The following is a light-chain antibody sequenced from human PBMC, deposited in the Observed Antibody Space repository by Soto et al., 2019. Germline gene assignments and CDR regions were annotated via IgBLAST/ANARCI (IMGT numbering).Light chain of an antibody. CDR1: SSNIGAGSD. CDR3: QSYDSSLSGSPVV. J-gene: IGLJ2*01. V-gene: IGLV1-40*01. Sequence: QSVLTQPPSVSGAPGQRVTISCTGSSSNIGAGSDVHWYQQLPGTAPKLLIYGNSNRPSGVPDRFSGSKSGTSASPAITGLQAEYEADYYCQSYDSSLSGSPVVFGGGTKLTVL. CDR2: GNS.